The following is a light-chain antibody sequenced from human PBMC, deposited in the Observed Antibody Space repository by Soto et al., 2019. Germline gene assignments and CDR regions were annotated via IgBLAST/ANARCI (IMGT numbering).Light chain of an antibody. CDR3: QKYDHAPLT. CDR2: DAS. V-gene: IGKV1-27*01. J-gene: IGKJ4*01. CDR1: QVIGGW. Sequence: DIQMTQSPSTLSASIVDRVTITCRASQVIGGWLAGYQQKPGRAPKLLIYDASSLQSGVPSLFSGSGSGPDLTLTISSLQPEDVATYYCQKYDHAPLTFRGGPKVDIK.